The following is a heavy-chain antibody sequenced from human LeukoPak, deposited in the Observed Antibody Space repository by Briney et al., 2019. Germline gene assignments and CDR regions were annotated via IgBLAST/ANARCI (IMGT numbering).Heavy chain of an antibody. CDR3: ARDGMITAYAFDI. V-gene: IGHV3-21*01. CDR2: INSNGDYT. Sequence: KSGGSLRLSCAASEFSFSSHSMNWVRQAPGKGLEWVSTINSNGDYTCYADSVKGRFTISRDNAKNSLYLQMNRLRAEDTAVYYCARDGMITAYAFDIWGQGTMVTVSS. J-gene: IGHJ3*02. D-gene: IGHD3-16*01. CDR1: EFSFSSHS.